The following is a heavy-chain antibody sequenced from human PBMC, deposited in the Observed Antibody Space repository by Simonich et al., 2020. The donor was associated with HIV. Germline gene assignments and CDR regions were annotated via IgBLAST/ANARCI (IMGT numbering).Heavy chain of an antibody. Sequence: EVQLVESGGGLVKPGGSLRLSCAASGFTFSSYSMNWVRQAPGKGRGGVSAISNSSSYKYDADSVQGRFTISRDNAKNSLYLQMNSLGAEDTAVYYCARETGEGYFDLWGRGTLLTVSS. CDR1: GFTFSSYS. V-gene: IGHV3-21*01. CDR2: ISNSSSYK. J-gene: IGHJ2*01. D-gene: IGHD7-27*01. CDR3: ARETGEGYFDL.